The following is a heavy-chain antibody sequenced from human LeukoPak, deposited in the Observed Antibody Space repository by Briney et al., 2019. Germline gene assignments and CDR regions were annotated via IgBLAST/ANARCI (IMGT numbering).Heavy chain of an antibody. CDR3: ARDSSGYYHGAYYYYMDV. Sequence: HTRGCLRLSCAASGFTFSSYEMNWVRQAPGKGLEWVSYISSSGSTIYYADSVKGRFTISRDNAKNSLYLQMNSLRAEDTAVYYCARDSSGYYHGAYYYYMDVWGKGTTVTVSS. CDR1: GFTFSSYE. D-gene: IGHD3-22*01. CDR2: ISSSGSTI. J-gene: IGHJ6*03. V-gene: IGHV3-48*03.